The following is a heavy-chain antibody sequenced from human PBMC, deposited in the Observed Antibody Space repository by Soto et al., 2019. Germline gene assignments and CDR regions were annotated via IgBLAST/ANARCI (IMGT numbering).Heavy chain of an antibody. CDR2: ISYDGSNK. V-gene: IGHV3-30-3*01. Sequence: LRLSCAASGFTFGSYAMHWVRQAPGKGLEWVAVISYDGSNKYYADSVKGRFTISRDNSKNTPYLQTNSLRAEDTAVYYCARDPDSSGYYVFDYWGQGTLVTVSS. CDR3: ARDPDSSGYYVFDY. CDR1: GFTFGSYA. D-gene: IGHD3-22*01. J-gene: IGHJ4*02.